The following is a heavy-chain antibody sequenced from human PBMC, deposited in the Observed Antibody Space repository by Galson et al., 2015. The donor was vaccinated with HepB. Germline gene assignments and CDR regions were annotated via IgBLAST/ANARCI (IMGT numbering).Heavy chain of an antibody. Sequence: SLRLSCAASGFTFSSYAMHWVRQAPGKGLEWVAVISYDGSNKYYADSVKGRFTISRDNSKNTLYLQMNSLRAEDTAVYYCARDHLRLGYCSSTSCYTFDYWGQGTLVTVSS. J-gene: IGHJ4*02. V-gene: IGHV3-30-3*01. CDR2: ISYDGSNK. D-gene: IGHD2-2*02. CDR3: ARDHLRLGYCSSTSCYTFDY. CDR1: GFTFSSYA.